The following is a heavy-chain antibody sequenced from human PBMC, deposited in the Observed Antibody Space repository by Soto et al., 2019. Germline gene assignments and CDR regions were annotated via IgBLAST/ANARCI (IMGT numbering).Heavy chain of an antibody. J-gene: IGHJ1*01. CDR1: GFSFNNYA. CDR3: ARANTYSSALNVGPGNFQD. V-gene: IGHV3-23*01. Sequence: GGSLRLSCAASGFSFNNYAMTWVRQAPGKGLEWVSAISAYGGGTHYADSVKGRFTISRDNSKNTLFLQMTSLRAEDTAVYHCARANTYSSALNVGPGNFQDWGQGTLVTVSS. D-gene: IGHD3-22*01. CDR2: ISAYGGGT.